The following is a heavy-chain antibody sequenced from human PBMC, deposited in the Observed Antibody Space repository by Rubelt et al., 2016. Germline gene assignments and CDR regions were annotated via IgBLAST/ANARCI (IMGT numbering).Heavy chain of an antibody. V-gene: IGHV3-23*04. J-gene: IGHJ4*02. CDR3: AKDRRLPNPYYYGSEYYFDY. D-gene: IGHD3-10*01. CDR2: ISGRGGST. Sequence: VADGGGLVRPGGSLRLSCAASGFTFSSYSMSWVRQAPGKGLEWVSAISGRGGSTYYADSVKGRFTISRDTSKNTLYLQMNSLNAEDTAVYYCAKDRRLPNPYYYGSEYYFDYWGQGTLVTVSS. CDR1: GFTFSSYS.